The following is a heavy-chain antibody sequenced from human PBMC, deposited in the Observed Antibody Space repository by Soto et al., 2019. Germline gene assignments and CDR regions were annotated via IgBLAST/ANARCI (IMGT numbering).Heavy chain of an antibody. CDR2: INPSGGST. CDR3: ARADCSSTSCYYGMDV. Sequence: ASVKVSCKASGYTFTSYYMHWVRQAPGQGLERMGIINPSGGSTSYAQKFQGRVTMTRDTSTSTVYMELSSLRSEDTAVYYCARADCSSTSCYYGMDVWGQGTTVTVSS. CDR1: GYTFTSYY. J-gene: IGHJ6*02. V-gene: IGHV1-46*01. D-gene: IGHD2-2*01.